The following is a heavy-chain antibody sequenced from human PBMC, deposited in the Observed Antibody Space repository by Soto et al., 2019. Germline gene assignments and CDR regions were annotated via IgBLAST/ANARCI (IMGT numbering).Heavy chain of an antibody. J-gene: IGHJ6*02. D-gene: IGHD2-21*02. CDR2: IIPILGTA. Sequence: SVKVSCKASGGTFSSYAMSWVRRAPGQGLEWMGGIIPILGTANYAQKFQGRVTITADKSTSTAYMELSSLRSEDTAVYYCATDGGDYGVRSERYYYYYGMDVWGQGTTVTVSS. V-gene: IGHV1-69*10. CDR3: ATDGGDYGVRSERYYYYYGMDV. CDR1: GGTFSSYA.